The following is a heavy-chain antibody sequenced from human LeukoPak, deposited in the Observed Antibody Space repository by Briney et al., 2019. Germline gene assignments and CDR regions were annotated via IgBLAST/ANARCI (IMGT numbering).Heavy chain of an antibody. CDR3: AKDQGVGATYYYYYGMDV. Sequence: PGGSLRLSCAASGFTFSGYAMSWVRQAPGKGLEWVSAISGSGGSTYYADSVKGRFTISRDNSKNTLYLQMNSLRAEDTAVYYCAKDQGVGATYYYYYGMDVRGQGTTVTVSS. CDR2: ISGSGGST. D-gene: IGHD1-26*01. V-gene: IGHV3-23*01. J-gene: IGHJ6*02. CDR1: GFTFSGYA.